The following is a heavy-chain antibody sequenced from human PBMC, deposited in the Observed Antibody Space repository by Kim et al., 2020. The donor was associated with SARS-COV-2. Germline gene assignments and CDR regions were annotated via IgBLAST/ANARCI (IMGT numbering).Heavy chain of an antibody. CDR3: AATGITGTGHYYYGMDV. D-gene: IGHD1-20*01. CDR2: ISYDGSNK. V-gene: IGHV3-30*03. J-gene: IGHJ6*01. Sequence: GGSLRLSCAASGFTFSSYGMHWVRQAPGKGLEWVAVISYDGSNKYYADSVKGRFTISRDNSKNTLYLQMNSLRAEDTAVYYCAATGITGTGHYYYGMDV. CDR1: GFTFSSYG.